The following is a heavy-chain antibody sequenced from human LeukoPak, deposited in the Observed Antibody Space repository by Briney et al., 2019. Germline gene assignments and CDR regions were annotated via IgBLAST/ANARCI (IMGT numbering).Heavy chain of an antibody. J-gene: IGHJ6*03. Sequence: GASVKVSYKASGYTFTGYYMHWVRQAPGQRLEWMGWINPNSGGTNYAQKFQGRVTMTRDTSISTAYMELSRLRSDDTAVYYCARDTVNHYYYYMDVWGKGTTVTVSS. D-gene: IGHD4-11*01. CDR1: GYTFTGYY. CDR2: INPNSGGT. CDR3: ARDTVNHYYYYMDV. V-gene: IGHV1-2*02.